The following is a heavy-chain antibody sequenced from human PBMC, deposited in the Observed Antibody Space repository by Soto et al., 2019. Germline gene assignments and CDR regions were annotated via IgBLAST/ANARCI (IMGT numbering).Heavy chain of an antibody. CDR2: INHSGST. J-gene: IGHJ5*02. CDR1: GGSFSGYY. D-gene: IGHD3-3*01. CDR3: ARGPDVLRFLAWLSRHNWFAP. Sequence: PSETLSLTCAVYGGSFSGYYWSWIRQPPGKGLEWIGEINHSGSTNYNPSLKSRVTISVDTSKNQFSLKLSSVTAADTAVYYCARGPDVLRFLAWLSRHNWFAPWGQGTLVTVSS. V-gene: IGHV4-34*01.